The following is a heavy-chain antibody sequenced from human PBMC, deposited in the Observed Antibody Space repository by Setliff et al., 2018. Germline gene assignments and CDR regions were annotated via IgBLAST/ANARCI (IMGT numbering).Heavy chain of an antibody. CDR3: VREGVDTRSSTDYRYYMDV. Sequence: SVKVSCKASGGTFSTHGISWVRQAPGQGLEWMGGTIPIFGTTNYAQKFQGRVTIITDESTNTAYMELSSLRSEDTAVYYCVREGVDTRSSTDYRYYMDVWGKGTTVTVSS. V-gene: IGHV1-69*05. CDR2: TIPIFGTT. D-gene: IGHD5-18*01. J-gene: IGHJ6*03. CDR1: GGTFSTHG.